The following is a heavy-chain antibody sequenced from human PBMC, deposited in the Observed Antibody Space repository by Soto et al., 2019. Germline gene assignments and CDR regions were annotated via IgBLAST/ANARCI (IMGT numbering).Heavy chain of an antibody. CDR1: GGSIGLYY. J-gene: IGHJ4*02. V-gene: IGHV4-59*12. Sequence: SETLSLTCTVSGGSIGLYYWSWIRQPPGKGLEWIGYIYSTGSTNYNPSPKSRVTISVDRSKNQFSLKLSSVTAADTAVYYCARSQTTVTSYDYWGQGTLVTVSS. CDR2: IYSTGST. CDR3: ARSQTTVTSYDY. D-gene: IGHD4-17*01.